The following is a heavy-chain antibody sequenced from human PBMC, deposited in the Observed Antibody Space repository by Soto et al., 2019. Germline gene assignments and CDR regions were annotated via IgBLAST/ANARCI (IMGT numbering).Heavy chain of an antibody. Sequence: QVQLVQSGAEVKKPGSSVKVSCKASGGTFSSYAISWVRQAPGQGLEWMGGIIPIFGTANYAQKFQGRVTITADESTSTAYMELSSPRSEDTAVYYCWVRVEYYYGMDVWGQGTTVTVSS. J-gene: IGHJ6*02. CDR3: WVRVEYYYGMDV. V-gene: IGHV1-69*01. CDR1: GGTFSSYA. CDR2: IIPIFGTA.